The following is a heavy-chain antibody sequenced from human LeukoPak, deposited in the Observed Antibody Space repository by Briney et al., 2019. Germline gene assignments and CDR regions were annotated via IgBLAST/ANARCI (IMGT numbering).Heavy chain of an antibody. CDR1: GFTFRDAW. J-gene: IGHJ3*02. CDR2: IRSKTDGGTT. Sequence: MAGGSLRPSCAASGFTFRDAWMTWVRQAPGKGLEWVGRIRSKTDGGTTDYAVSVQGRFTISRDDSKNTLYLQMNSLRAEDTAVYYCAKDFHGRELFYDAFDIWGQGTMVTVSS. D-gene: IGHD1-26*01. CDR3: AKDFHGRELFYDAFDI. V-gene: IGHV3-15*01.